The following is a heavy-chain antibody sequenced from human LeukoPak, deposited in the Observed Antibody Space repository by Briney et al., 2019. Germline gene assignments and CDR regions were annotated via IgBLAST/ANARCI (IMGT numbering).Heavy chain of an antibody. D-gene: IGHD3-3*01. Sequence: SQTLSLTCTVSGGSISSGGYYWSWIRQHPGKGLEWIGYIYYSGSTYYNPSLKSRVTISVGTSKNQFSLKLSSVTAADTAVYYCARFVRGVVRVFGYYFDYWGQGTLVTVSS. J-gene: IGHJ4*02. CDR3: ARFVRGVVRVFGYYFDY. CDR1: GGSISSGGYY. V-gene: IGHV4-31*03. CDR2: IYYSGST.